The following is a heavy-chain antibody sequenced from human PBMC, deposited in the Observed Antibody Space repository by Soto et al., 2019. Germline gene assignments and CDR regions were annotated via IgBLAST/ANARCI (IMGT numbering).Heavy chain of an antibody. D-gene: IGHD6-19*01. Sequence: SETLSLTCTVSGGSISSYYWSWIRQPPGRGLEWIGYIYYSGSTNYNPSLKSRVTISVDTSKNQFSLKLSSVTAADTAVYYCARHQRRIAVAPYGMDVWGQGTTVTVSS. J-gene: IGHJ6*02. CDR2: IYYSGST. V-gene: IGHV4-59*08. CDR1: GGSISSYY. CDR3: ARHQRRIAVAPYGMDV.